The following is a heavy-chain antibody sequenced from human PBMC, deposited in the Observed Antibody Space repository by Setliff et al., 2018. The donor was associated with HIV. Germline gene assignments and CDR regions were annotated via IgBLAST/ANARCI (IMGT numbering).Heavy chain of an antibody. CDR1: GFTFSNFW. CDR3: ARDATRGGDFDF. J-gene: IGHJ4*02. CDR2: IKEDGSET. D-gene: IGHD1-26*01. Sequence: ASVKVSCATSGFTFSNFWMTWVRQAPGKGLEWVANIKEDGSETFYVDSVKGRFTMSRDNAKNLVYLEMNSLKVEDTDVYYCARDATRGGDFDFWGQGTLVTVPQ. V-gene: IGHV3-7*01.